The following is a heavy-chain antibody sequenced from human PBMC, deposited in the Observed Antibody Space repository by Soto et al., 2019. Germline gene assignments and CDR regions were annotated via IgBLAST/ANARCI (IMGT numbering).Heavy chain of an antibody. CDR2: ISGYNGNT. CDR3: ARGGRFAVADTDY. J-gene: IGHJ4*02. Sequence: ASVKVSCKASGYTFTNSGITLVRQAPGQGLEWLGWISGYNGNTNYAQKFQGRVTMTTDTSTSTAYMDLTTLRYDDTAVYYCARGGRFAVADTDYWGQGTLVTVSS. V-gene: IGHV1-18*01. CDR1: GYTFTNSG. D-gene: IGHD3-3*01.